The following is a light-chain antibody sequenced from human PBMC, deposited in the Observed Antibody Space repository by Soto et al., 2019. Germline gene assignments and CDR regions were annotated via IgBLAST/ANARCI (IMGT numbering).Light chain of an antibody. J-gene: IGLJ1*01. CDR3: SSYTSSSIYV. V-gene: IGLV2-14*01. CDR2: DVS. CDR1: SSDVGGYNY. Sequence: QSVLTQPSPLSGSPGQSITISCPGTSSDVGGYNYVSWYQQHPGKAPKLMIYDVSNRPSGVSNRFSGSKSGNTASLTISGLQAEDEADYYCSSYTSSSIYVFGTGTKVTVL.